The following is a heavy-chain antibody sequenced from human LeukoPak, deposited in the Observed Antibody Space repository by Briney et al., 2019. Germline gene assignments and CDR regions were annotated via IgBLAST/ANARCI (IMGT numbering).Heavy chain of an antibody. Sequence: GGSLRLSCTASKFTFMNYAMHWVRQAPGKGLEWVGRIKSKTDGGTTDYAAPVKGRFTISRDDSKNTLYLQMNSLKTEDTAVYYCSTTYYYDSSEGYWGQGTLVTVSS. CDR2: IKSKTDGGTT. D-gene: IGHD3-22*01. CDR1: KFTFMNYA. V-gene: IGHV3-15*07. CDR3: STTYYYDSSEGY. J-gene: IGHJ4*02.